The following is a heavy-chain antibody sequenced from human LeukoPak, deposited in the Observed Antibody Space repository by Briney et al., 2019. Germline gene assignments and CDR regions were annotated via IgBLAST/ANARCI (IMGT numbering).Heavy chain of an antibody. Sequence: GGSLRLSCAASGFTFSSYSMNWVRQAPGKGLEWVAVISYDGSNKYYADSVKGRFTISRDDSKNTLYLQMNSLRAEDTAVYYCAKAHQDSSGFDAFDIWGQGTMVTVSS. CDR3: AKAHQDSSGFDAFDI. D-gene: IGHD3-22*01. CDR2: ISYDGSNK. J-gene: IGHJ3*02. V-gene: IGHV3-30*18. CDR1: GFTFSSYS.